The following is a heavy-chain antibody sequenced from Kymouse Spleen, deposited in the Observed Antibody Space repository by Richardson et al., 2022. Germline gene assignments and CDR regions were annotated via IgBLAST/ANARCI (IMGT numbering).Heavy chain of an antibody. CDR1: GFTFSSYD. CDR3: ARDGITMVRGVGVVQLVRP. D-gene: IGHD3-10*01. J-gene: IGHJ5*02. Sequence: EVQLVESGGGLVQPGGSLRLSCAASGFTFSSYDMHWVRQATGKGLEWVSAIGTAGDTYYPGSVKGRFTISRENAKNSLYLQMNSLRAGDTAVYYCARDGITMVRGVGVVQLVRPLGPGNPGHRLL. CDR2: IGTAGDT. V-gene: IGHV3-13*01.